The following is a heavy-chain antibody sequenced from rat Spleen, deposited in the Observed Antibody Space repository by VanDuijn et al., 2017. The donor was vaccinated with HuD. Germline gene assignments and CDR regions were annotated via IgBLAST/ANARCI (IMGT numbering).Heavy chain of an antibody. V-gene: IGHV5-25*01. J-gene: IGHJ3*01. Sequence: EVQLVESGGGLVQPGRSLKLSCAASGFTYSNYDMAWLRQAPTKGLEWVASISPSGGDTYYRDSVKGRFTLSRDNAKSTLYLQMDSLRSEDTATYYCTNAEFGVGWFAYWGQGTLVTVSS. CDR2: ISPSGGDT. CDR3: TNAEFGVGWFAY. CDR1: GFTYSNYD. D-gene: IGHD4-3*01.